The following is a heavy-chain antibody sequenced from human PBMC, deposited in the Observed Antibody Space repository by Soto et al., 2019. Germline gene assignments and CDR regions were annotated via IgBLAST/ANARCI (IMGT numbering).Heavy chain of an antibody. CDR2: INPNTSAT. Sequence: ASVKVSCKASGYIFTGYFIQWLRQAPGQGLEWMGWINPNTSATNYAQKFQGRVTMTRDTSLGAAYMELTSLRPDDTAPYYCARLSGDHSAFFSYGMDAWGQGTTVTVSS. D-gene: IGHD2-21*01. CDR3: ARLSGDHSAFFSYGMDA. V-gene: IGHV1-2*02. CDR1: GYIFTGYF. J-gene: IGHJ6*02.